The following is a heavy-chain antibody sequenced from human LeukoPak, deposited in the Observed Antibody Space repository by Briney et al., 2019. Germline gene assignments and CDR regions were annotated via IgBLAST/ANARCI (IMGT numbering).Heavy chain of an antibody. CDR3: ARDSSLWFGELFC. CDR1: GFTFSSYA. CDR2: ISYDGSNK. V-gene: IGHV3-30-3*01. J-gene: IGHJ4*02. Sequence: GGSLRLSCAASGFTFSSYAMHWVRQAPGKGLEWVAVISYDGSNKYYADSVKGRFTISRDNSKNTLYLQMNSLRAEDTAVYYCARDSSLWFGELFCWGQGTLVTVSS. D-gene: IGHD3-10*01.